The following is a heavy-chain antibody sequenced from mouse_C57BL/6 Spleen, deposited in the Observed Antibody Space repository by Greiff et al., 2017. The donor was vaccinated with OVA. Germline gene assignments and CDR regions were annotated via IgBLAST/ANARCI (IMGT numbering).Heavy chain of an antibody. Sequence: VQLQQPGAELVRPGASVTLSCKASGYTFTDYEMHWVKQTPVHGLEWIGAIDPETGGTAYNQKFKGKAILTADKSSSTAYMELRSLTSEDSAVYYCTRATPYGNSYAMDYWGQGTSVTVSS. CDR1: GYTFTDYE. J-gene: IGHJ4*01. V-gene: IGHV1-15*01. D-gene: IGHD2-10*02. CDR3: TRATPYGNSYAMDY. CDR2: IDPETGGT.